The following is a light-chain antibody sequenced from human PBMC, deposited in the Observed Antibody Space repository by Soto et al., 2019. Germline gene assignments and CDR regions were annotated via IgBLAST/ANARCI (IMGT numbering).Light chain of an antibody. CDR1: QSVNNY. Sequence: EIVLTQSPATLSLSPGERATLSCRASQSVNNYLVWYQQKPGQAPRLLIYDASNRATGIPARFSGSGSGTDVTLTISSLEPEDFAVYYCHQRSNWPPWTFGQGTKVEIK. CDR2: DAS. CDR3: HQRSNWPPWT. V-gene: IGKV3-11*01. J-gene: IGKJ1*01.